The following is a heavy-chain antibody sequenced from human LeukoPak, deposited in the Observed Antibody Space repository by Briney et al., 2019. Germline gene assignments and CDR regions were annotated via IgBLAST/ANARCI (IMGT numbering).Heavy chain of an antibody. CDR3: AREFSSKLEWLAYVTGDDAFDV. D-gene: IGHD3-3*01. Sequence: GASVKVSCKAFGYSFTGYHLHWVRQAPRQGHEWMGWVNPKTGGTNYARKFQGRVTMTRDTSINTVNMELSRLTSDDTAVYYCAREFSSKLEWLAYVTGDDAFDVWGQGTMITVS. CDR1: GYSFTGYH. J-gene: IGHJ3*01. V-gene: IGHV1-2*02. CDR2: VNPKTGGT.